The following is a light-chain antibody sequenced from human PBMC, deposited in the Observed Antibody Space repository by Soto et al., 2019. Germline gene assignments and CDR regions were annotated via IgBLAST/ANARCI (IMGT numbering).Light chain of an antibody. CDR1: QTVHHNY. CDR3: QQRSNWPFT. CDR2: GAS. V-gene: IGKV3D-20*02. Sequence: DIVLTQSPVTLSLSPGERAILSCRASQTVHHNYLAWCQQKPGQAPRLLIYGASRRATGIPDRLSGSASGTDFTLTISRLEPEDFTGYNCQQRSNWPFTFGPRTKAAI. J-gene: IGKJ3*01.